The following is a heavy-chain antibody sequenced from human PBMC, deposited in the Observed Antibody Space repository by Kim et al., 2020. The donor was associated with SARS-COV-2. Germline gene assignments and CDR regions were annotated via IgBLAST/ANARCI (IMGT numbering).Heavy chain of an antibody. CDR3: ARASYYYDSSGHLDY. J-gene: IGHJ4*02. Sequence: SETLSLTCAVSGVSISSSNWWSWVRQPPGKGLEWIGEIYHSGSTNYNPSLKSRVTISVDKSKNQFSLKLSSVTAADTAVYYCARASYYYDSSGHLDYWGQGTLVTVSS. CDR1: GVSISSSNW. V-gene: IGHV4-4*02. CDR2: IYHSGST. D-gene: IGHD3-22*01.